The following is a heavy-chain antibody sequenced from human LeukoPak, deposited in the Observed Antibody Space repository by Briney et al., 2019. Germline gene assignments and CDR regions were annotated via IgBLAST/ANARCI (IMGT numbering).Heavy chain of an antibody. Sequence: GASVKVSCKASGYTFTSYAISWVRQAPGQGLEWMGRIIPILGIANYAQKFQGRVTITADKSTSTAYTELSSLRSEDTAVYYCARRGYSYGSYYFDYWGQGTLVTVSS. CDR1: GYTFTSYA. CDR2: IIPILGIA. V-gene: IGHV1-69*04. CDR3: ARRGYSYGSYYFDY. D-gene: IGHD5-18*01. J-gene: IGHJ4*02.